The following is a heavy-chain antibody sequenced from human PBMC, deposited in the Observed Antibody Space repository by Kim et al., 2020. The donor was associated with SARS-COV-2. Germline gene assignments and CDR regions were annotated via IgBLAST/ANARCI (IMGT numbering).Heavy chain of an antibody. V-gene: IGHV4-39*01. Sequence: SETLSLTCTVSGGSISSSSYYWGWIRQPPGKGLEWIGSLYYSGSTYYNPSLKSRVTISVDTSKNPFSLKLSSVTAADTAVYYCARHPGRHPFDYWGQGTLVTVSS. J-gene: IGHJ4*02. CDR2: LYYSGST. CDR3: ARHPGRHPFDY. CDR1: GGSISSSSYY.